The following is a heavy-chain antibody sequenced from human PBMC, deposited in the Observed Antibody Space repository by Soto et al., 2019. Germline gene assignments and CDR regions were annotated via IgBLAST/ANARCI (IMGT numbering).Heavy chain of an antibody. CDR2: MNPNSGNT. CDR1: GYTFTSYD. D-gene: IGHD6-19*01. CDR3: AGCIAVACYKCGMDV. Sequence: ASVKVSCKASGYTFTSYDINWVRQATGQGLEWMGWMNPNSGNTGYAQKFQGRVTMTRNTSISTAYMELRSLRSEDTAVYYCAGCIAVACYKCGMDVWGQGTTVTGS. J-gene: IGHJ6*02. V-gene: IGHV1-8*01.